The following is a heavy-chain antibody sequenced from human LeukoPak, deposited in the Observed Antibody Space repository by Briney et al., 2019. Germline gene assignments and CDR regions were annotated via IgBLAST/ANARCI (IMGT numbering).Heavy chain of an antibody. CDR3: ARDSWMGATGFDY. J-gene: IGHJ4*02. CDR2: IYYSGST. D-gene: IGHD1-26*01. Sequence: SETLSLTCTVSGGSISSSSYYWGWIRQPPGKGLEWIGSIYYSGSTYYNPSLKSRVTISVDTSKNQFSLKLRSVTAADTAVYYCARDSWMGATGFDYWGQGTLVTVSS. V-gene: IGHV4-39*07. CDR1: GGSISSSSYY.